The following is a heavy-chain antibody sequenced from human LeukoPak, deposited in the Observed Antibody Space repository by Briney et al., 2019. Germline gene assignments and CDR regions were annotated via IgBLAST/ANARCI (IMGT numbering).Heavy chain of an antibody. CDR1: GYTFTSYG. CDR3: ARKLAIFGVVTHDP. Sequence: ASVKVSYKASGYTFTSYGISWVRQAPGQGLEWMGWISAYNGNTNYAQKLQGRVTMTTDTSTSTAYMELRSLRSDDTAVYYCARKLAIFGVVTHDPWGQGTLVTVSS. V-gene: IGHV1-18*01. CDR2: ISAYNGNT. J-gene: IGHJ5*02. D-gene: IGHD3-3*01.